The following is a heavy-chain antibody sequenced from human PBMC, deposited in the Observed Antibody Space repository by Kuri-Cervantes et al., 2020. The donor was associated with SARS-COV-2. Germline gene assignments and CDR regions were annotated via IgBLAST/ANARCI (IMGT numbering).Heavy chain of an antibody. D-gene: IGHD1-26*01. Sequence: GGSLRLSYAASGFTFSSYGMHWVRQAPGKGLEWVAFIRYDGSNKYYADSVKGRFTISRDNSKNTLYLQMNSLRAEDTAVYYCVYYEDYHYYYGMDVWGQGTTVTVSS. CDR2: IRYDGSNK. V-gene: IGHV3-30*02. J-gene: IGHJ6*02. CDR1: GFTFSSYG. CDR3: VYYEDYHYYYGMDV.